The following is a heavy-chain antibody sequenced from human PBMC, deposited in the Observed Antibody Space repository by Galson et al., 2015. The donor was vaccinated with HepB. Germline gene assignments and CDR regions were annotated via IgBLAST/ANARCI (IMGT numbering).Heavy chain of an antibody. CDR3: ANLLEGYSGYERLGGDY. Sequence: SLRLSCAASGFTFSSYWMHWVRQAPGKGLVWVSRINSDRSSTSYADSVKGRFTISRDNAKNTLYLQMNSLRAEDTAVYYCANLLEGYSGYERLGGDYWGQGTLVTVSS. J-gene: IGHJ4*02. V-gene: IGHV3-74*01. CDR2: INSDRSST. CDR1: GFTFSSYW. D-gene: IGHD5-12*01.